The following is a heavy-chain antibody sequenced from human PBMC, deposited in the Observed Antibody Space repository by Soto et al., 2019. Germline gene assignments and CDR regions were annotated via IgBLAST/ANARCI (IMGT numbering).Heavy chain of an antibody. D-gene: IGHD3-3*01. CDR2: INHSGST. V-gene: IGHV4-34*01. CDR3: ARGRYDLRSGDRFDI. CDR1: GGSLSGDY. Sequence: QVQLQQWGAGLLKPSETLSLTCAVYGGSLSGDYGSWIRQPPGKGLEWIGEINHSGSTNYNPSLKTRLIISVDTSRNQFSLRLASVTAADTAVYYCARGRYDLRSGDRFDIWGHGTVVTVSS. J-gene: IGHJ3*02.